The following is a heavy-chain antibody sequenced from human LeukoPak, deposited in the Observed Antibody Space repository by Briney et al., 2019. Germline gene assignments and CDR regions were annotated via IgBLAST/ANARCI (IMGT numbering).Heavy chain of an antibody. CDR2: ISSSGSTI. Sequence: GGSLRLSCAASGFTFSDYHMSWIRQAPGKGLEWVSYISSSGSTIYYADSVKGRFTISRDNAKNSLYLQMNSLRAEDTAVYYCARERRNGYYFDYWGQGTLVTVSS. J-gene: IGHJ4*02. CDR1: GFTFSDYH. D-gene: IGHD1-1*01. V-gene: IGHV3-11*01. CDR3: ARERRNGYYFDY.